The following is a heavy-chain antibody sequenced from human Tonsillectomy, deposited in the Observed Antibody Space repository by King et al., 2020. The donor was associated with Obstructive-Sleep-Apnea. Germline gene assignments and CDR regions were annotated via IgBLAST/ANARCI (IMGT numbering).Heavy chain of an antibody. CDR3: ARGGYGSGSYYKMGFDY. CDR2: ISYVGSNK. D-gene: IGHD3-10*01. CDR1: GFTFISFT. V-gene: IGHV3-30-3*01. Sequence: QLVQSGGGVVQPGGSLRLSCAASGFTFISFTMHWVRPAPGRGLEWGTVISYVGSNKYYLDPVKGRVTIPRDNSKNTLYLQMNSLRAEDTAVYYWARGGYGSGSYYKMGFDYWGQGTLVTVSS. J-gene: IGHJ4*02.